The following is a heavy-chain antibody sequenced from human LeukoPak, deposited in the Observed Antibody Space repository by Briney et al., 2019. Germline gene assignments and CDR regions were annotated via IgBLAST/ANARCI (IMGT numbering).Heavy chain of an antibody. Sequence: KPSETLSLTCTVSGGSISSSLYYWVWIRQPPGKGLEWIGSIYYSESTYYNPSLKSRVTISVDTSKNQFSLNLSSVTAADTAVYYCARGNRAARAGKYFDYWGQGTLVTVSS. CDR2: IYYSEST. CDR3: ARGNRAARAGKYFDY. J-gene: IGHJ4*02. D-gene: IGHD6-6*01. CDR1: GGSISSSLYY. V-gene: IGHV4-39*01.